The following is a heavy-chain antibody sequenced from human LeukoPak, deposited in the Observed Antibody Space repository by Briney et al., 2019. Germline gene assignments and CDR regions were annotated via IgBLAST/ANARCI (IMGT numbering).Heavy chain of an antibody. V-gene: IGHV3-23*01. CDR2: VSASGDKT. CDR1: GFSFSVYT. J-gene: IGHJ4*02. D-gene: IGHD3-22*01. Sequence: GGSLRLSCVASGFSFSVYTMSWVRQAPGKGLEWISAVSASGDKTYYADSVKGRFTVSRDNSKDTLYLHMNSLRAVDTALYYCARDIHDSSGYYYDYWGQGTLVTVSS. CDR3: ARDIHDSSGYYYDY.